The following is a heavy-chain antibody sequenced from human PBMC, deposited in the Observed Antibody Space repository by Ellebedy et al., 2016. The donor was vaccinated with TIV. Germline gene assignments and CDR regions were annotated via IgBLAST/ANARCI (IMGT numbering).Heavy chain of an antibody. J-gene: IGHJ5*02. CDR1: GYSFTSYW. D-gene: IGHD6-13*01. CDR2: IYPGDSGT. CDR3: ARHSVSSSWYSNWFDP. V-gene: IGHV5-51*01. Sequence: GGSLRLSCKGSGYSFTSYWIGRVRQMPGKGLEWMGIIYPGDSGTRYSPSFQGQVTISADKSISTAYLQWSSLKASDTAMYYCARHSVSSSWYSNWFDPWGQGTLVTVSS.